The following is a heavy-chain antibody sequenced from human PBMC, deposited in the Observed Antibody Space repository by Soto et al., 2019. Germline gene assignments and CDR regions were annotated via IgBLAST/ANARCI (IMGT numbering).Heavy chain of an antibody. CDR3: ARLSGYPPLFDY. Sequence: SETLSLTCTVSGGSISSYYWSWIRQPPGKGLEWIGYFYYSGSSNYNPSLKSRVTISVDTSKNQFSLKLSSVTAADTAVYYCARLSGYPPLFDYWGQGTLVTVSS. V-gene: IGHV4-59*01. CDR2: FYYSGSS. D-gene: IGHD5-12*01. J-gene: IGHJ4*02. CDR1: GGSISSYY.